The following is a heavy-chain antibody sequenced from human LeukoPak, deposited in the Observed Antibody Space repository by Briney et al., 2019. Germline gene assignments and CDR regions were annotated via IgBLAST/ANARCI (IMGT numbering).Heavy chain of an antibody. Sequence: GASVKVSCKASGGTFSSYAISWVRQAPGQGLEWMGRIIPILGIANYAQKFQGRVTMTRNTSISTAYMELSSLRSEDTAVYYCARGGSSPHDYWGQGTLVTVSS. V-gene: IGHV1-69*04. D-gene: IGHD6-13*01. CDR2: IIPILGIA. J-gene: IGHJ4*02. CDR3: ARGGSSPHDY. CDR1: GGTFSSYA.